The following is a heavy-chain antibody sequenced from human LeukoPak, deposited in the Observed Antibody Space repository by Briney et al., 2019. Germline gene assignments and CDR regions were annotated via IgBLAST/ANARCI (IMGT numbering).Heavy chain of an antibody. Sequence: GGSLRLSCAASGFIFSSYAMNWVRQAPGKGLEWVSAISGSGGSTYYADSVKGRFTISRDNSKNTLYLQMNSLRAEDTAVYYCAKDLYCSSTSCYTTDYWGQGTLVTVSS. CDR2: ISGSGGST. CDR1: GFIFSSYA. V-gene: IGHV3-23*01. CDR3: AKDLYCSSTSCYTTDY. D-gene: IGHD2-2*02. J-gene: IGHJ4*02.